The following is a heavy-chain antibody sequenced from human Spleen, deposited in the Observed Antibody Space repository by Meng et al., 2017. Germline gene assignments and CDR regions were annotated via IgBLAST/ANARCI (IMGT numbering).Heavy chain of an antibody. CDR2: INPDGSST. D-gene: IGHD5-12*01. CDR1: GFTFSSYA. J-gene: IGHJ4*02. V-gene: IGHV3-74*01. CDR3: SKDYTGSDDY. Sequence: EVQVLESGGGLVQSGGSLRLSCAASGFTFSSYAMTWVRQVPGQGLVWVSRINPDGSSTSYADSVKGRFTISRDNAKNTLYLQMTSLRAEDTAVYYCSKDYTGSDDYWGQGTLVTVSS.